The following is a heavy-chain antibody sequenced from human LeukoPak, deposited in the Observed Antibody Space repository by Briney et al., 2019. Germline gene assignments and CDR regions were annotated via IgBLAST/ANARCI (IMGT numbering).Heavy chain of an antibody. CDR2: ITSYNGNT. V-gene: IGHV1-18*04. D-gene: IGHD4-17*01. CDR1: GYTFTGYY. Sequence: GASVKVSCKTSGYTFTGYYTHWVRQAPGQGLEWMGWITSYNGNTNYAQKLQGRVTMTTDTSTSTAYMELRSLRSDDTAVYFCARDSSYGDTRGDYWGQGTLVTVSS. J-gene: IGHJ4*02. CDR3: ARDSSYGDTRGDY.